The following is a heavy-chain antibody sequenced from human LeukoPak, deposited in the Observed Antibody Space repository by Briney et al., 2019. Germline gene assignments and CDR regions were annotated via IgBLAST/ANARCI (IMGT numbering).Heavy chain of an antibody. CDR2: IIPIFGIA. V-gene: IGHV1-69*04. Sequence: ASVKVSCKASGGTFSSYAISWVRQAPGQGLEWMGRIIPIFGIANYAQKFQGRVTITADKSTSTAYMELSSLRSEDTAVYYCAREDGPEQTGMDVWGQGTTVTVSS. CDR3: AREDGPEQTGMDV. J-gene: IGHJ6*02. D-gene: IGHD1/OR15-1a*01. CDR1: GGTFSSYA.